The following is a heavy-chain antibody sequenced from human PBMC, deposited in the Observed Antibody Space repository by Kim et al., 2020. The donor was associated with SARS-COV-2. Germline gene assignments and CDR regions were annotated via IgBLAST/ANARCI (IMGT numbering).Heavy chain of an antibody. Sequence: GGSLRLSCAASGITFSTYGMYWVRQAPGKGLEWVALISYDGSNENYADSVKGRFTISRDNSKNTLYLQMNSLRAEDTAVFYCAKALLLGDNNYYYDMYV. CDR1: GITFSTYG. CDR2: ISYDGSNE. CDR3: AKALLLGDNNYYYDMYV. D-gene: IGHD1-26*01. V-gene: IGHV3-30*18. J-gene: IGHJ6*01.